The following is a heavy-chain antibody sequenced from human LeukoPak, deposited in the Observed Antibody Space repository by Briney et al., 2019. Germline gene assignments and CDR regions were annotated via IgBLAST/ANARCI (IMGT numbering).Heavy chain of an antibody. V-gene: IGHV3-7*05. CDR1: GLTLGSHW. D-gene: IGHD1-1*01. CDR3: ATGGHYHGD. CDR2: IKHDGSEE. J-gene: IGHJ4*02. Sequence: GGSLRLSCVGSGLTLGSHWMSWVRQAPGKGPEWVAYIKHDGSEEAYVDSVKGRFTISRDNAKNSLYLEMNSLRGEDTAVYHCATGGHYHGDWGQGTLVTVSS.